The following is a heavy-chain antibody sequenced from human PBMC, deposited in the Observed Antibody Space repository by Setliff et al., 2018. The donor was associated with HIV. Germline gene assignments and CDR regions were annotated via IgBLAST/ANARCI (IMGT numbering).Heavy chain of an antibody. CDR2: IYYSGST. Sequence: PSETLSLTCTVSGGSISSSSYYWGWIRQPPGKGLEWIGSIYYSGSTYYNPSLKSRVTISVDTSKNQFSLKLTSVTAADTAVYFCARHFPSISLFFGDPGPFDRWGQGALVTVSS. CDR1: GGSISSSSYY. D-gene: IGHD3-10*01. V-gene: IGHV4-39*01. CDR3: ARHFPSISLFFGDPGPFDR. J-gene: IGHJ4*02.